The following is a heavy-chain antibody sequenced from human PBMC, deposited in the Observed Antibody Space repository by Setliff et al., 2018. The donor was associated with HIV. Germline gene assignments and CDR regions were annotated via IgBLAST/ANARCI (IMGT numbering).Heavy chain of an antibody. CDR3: ARPFDQ. J-gene: IGHJ4*02. CDR2: IGSSNHGI. Sequence: GGSLRLSCEASAFIFTTYGMHWVRQAPGKGLEWIAHIGSSNHGIHYTASVQGRFTVSRDNAKNSLYLQMDSLRVEDTAVYYCARPFDQWGQGALVTVSS. V-gene: IGHV3-48*04. CDR1: AFIFTTYG.